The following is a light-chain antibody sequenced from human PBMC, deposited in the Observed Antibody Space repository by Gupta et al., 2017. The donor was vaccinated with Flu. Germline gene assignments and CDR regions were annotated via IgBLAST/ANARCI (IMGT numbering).Light chain of an antibody. CDR2: GAS. V-gene: IGKV3-15*01. Sequence: EIVMTHSPATLSVSPGERATLSCRASQSVSSTLAWYQQKPGKAPRLLIYGASTRATGIPARFSGSGSGTEFTLTISSLQSEDCAVYYWQQYNNWPLTFGGGTKVEIK. CDR3: QQYNNWPLT. J-gene: IGKJ4*01. CDR1: QSVSST.